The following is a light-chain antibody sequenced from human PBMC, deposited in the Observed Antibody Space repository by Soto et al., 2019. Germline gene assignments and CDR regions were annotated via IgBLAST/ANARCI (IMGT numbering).Light chain of an antibody. CDR1: KLGDKY. CDR3: QEWDSSHVV. CDR2: QDS. J-gene: IGLJ2*01. V-gene: IGLV3-1*01. Sequence: SSELTQPPSVSVSPGQTASISCSGDKLGDKYACWYQQQTGQSPVLVIYQDSKRPSGIPERFSGSNSGNTATLTISGTQAMDEADYYCQEWDSSHVVFGGGTKLTVL.